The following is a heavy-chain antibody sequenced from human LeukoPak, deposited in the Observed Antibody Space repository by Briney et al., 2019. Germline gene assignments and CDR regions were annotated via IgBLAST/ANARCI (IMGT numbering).Heavy chain of an antibody. CDR2: INHSGSSGIT. CDR3: ARGRAPFDP. CDR1: GGSFSGYY. Sequence: SETLSLTCAVYGGSFSGYYWTWIRQAPGKGLEWIGEINHSGSSGITNYNPSLKSRVTISVDTSRKQFFLKLSSVTVADTAVYYCARGRAPFDPWGQGTLVTVSS. J-gene: IGHJ5*02. V-gene: IGHV4-34*01.